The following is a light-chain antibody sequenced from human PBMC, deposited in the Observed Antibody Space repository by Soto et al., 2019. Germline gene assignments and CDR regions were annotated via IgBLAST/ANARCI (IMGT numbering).Light chain of an antibody. V-gene: IGKV1-12*01. CDR2: TAS. J-gene: IGKJ4*01. CDR3: QQSYSTPLT. Sequence: DIQLTQSPASVSAAVGDRINISCRASQPIKTWLAWYQQKPGKGPKLLIYTASSLQSGVPSRFSGSGSGTDFTLTISRLQPEDFATYDCQQSYSTPLTFGGGTKVESK. CDR1: QPIKTW.